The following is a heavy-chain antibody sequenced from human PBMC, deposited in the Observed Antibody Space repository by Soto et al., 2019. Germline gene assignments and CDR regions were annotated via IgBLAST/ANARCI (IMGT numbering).Heavy chain of an antibody. CDR1: GFTFSSYW. D-gene: IGHD3-3*01. J-gene: IGHJ4*02. CDR3: ASLLYYDFWSGYLDY. Sequence: GGSLRLSCAASGFTFSSYWMSWVRQAPGKGLEWVANIKQDGSEKYYVDSVKGRFTISRDNAKNSLYLQMNSLRAEDTAVYYCASLLYYDFWSGYLDYWGQGTLVTVSS. V-gene: IGHV3-7*01. CDR2: IKQDGSEK.